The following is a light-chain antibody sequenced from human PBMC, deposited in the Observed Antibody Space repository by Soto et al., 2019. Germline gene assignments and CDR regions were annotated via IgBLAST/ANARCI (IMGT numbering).Light chain of an antibody. Sequence: EIVMTQSPATLSLSPGDRATLSCRASQSVTNKLAWYQQKPGQAPRLLIDDASTRATGVPARFSGSGSGTEFTLTISNLQSEDLAVYYCQQYNGSPPWTFGQGTKVEIK. CDR2: DAS. CDR1: QSVTNK. J-gene: IGKJ1*01. V-gene: IGKV3-15*01. CDR3: QQYNGSPPWT.